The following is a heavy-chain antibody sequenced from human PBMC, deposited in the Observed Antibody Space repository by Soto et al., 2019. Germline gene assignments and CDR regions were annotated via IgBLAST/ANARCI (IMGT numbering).Heavy chain of an antibody. J-gene: IGHJ6*02. D-gene: IGHD3-22*01. Sequence: QVHLLMQSGAEVKKPGSSVKVSCKASGGNPSNSAISWVRQAPGQGLEWMGGIIPVFGIISYAQNFQGRVTITADESTSTAYMELSSLRVEDTAVYFCAVGRIVVAGRSAYYGMDVWGQGTAVTVSS. V-gene: IGHV1-69*01. CDR1: GGNPSNSA. CDR2: IIPVFGII. CDR3: AVGRIVVAGRSAYYGMDV.